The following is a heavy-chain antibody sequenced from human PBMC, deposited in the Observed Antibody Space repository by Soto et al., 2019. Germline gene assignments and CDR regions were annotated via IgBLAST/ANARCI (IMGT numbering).Heavy chain of an antibody. D-gene: IGHD6-13*01. CDR3: TFFSYSTN. CDR2: INSKTDGETT. J-gene: IGHJ4*02. V-gene: IGHV3-15*01. CDR1: GFTFSNAW. Sequence: EVQLVESGGSLVKPGGSLRLSCAASGFTFSNAWMNWVRQAPGKGLEWVGRINSKTDGETTDYAAPVEGRFTISRDDSKNTLYLQMNSLKSEDTAVYYCTFFSYSTNWGQGTLVTVSS.